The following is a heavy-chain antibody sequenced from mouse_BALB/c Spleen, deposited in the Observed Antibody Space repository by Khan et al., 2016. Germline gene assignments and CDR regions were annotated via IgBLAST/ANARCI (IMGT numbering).Heavy chain of an antibody. V-gene: IGHV2-6-7*01. Sequence: VQLQESGPGLVAPSQSLSITCTVSGFSLTGYGVNWVRQPPGKGLEWLGKIWGDGRTDYNSALKSRVSISKENYKSQVFLKMNSLQTDDTGNYYCSSNYDGFAYWGQGTLVIVSA. CDR1: GFSLTGYG. J-gene: IGHJ3*01. CDR3: SSNYDGFAY. D-gene: IGHD2-4*01. CDR2: IWGDGRT.